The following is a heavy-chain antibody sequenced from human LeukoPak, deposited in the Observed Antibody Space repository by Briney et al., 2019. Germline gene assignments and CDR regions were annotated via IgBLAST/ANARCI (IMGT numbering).Heavy chain of an antibody. CDR2: INHSGST. CDR1: GGSFSGYY. V-gene: IGHV4-34*01. Sequence: PSETLSLTCAVHGGSFSGYYWSWIRQPPGKGLEWIGEINHSGSTNYNPSLKSRVTISVDTSKNQFSLKLSSVTAADTAVYYCARGRPGYCSSTSCRRYAFDIWGQGTMVTVSS. CDR3: ARGRPGYCSSTSCRRYAFDI. D-gene: IGHD2-2*03. J-gene: IGHJ3*02.